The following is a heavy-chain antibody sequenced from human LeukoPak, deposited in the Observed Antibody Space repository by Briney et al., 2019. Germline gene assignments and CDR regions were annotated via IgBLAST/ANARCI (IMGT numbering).Heavy chain of an antibody. CDR3: VRHRNWNYDY. Sequence: GESLKISCKGSGDSFTTYWIGWVRQMPARGLEWMGIIYLGDSDTRYSPSFQGQVTISADKSINTAYLQWSSLKASDTAMYYCVRHRNWNYDYWGQGTLVTVSS. V-gene: IGHV5-51*01. J-gene: IGHJ4*02. CDR2: IYLGDSDT. D-gene: IGHD1-1*01. CDR1: GDSFTTYW.